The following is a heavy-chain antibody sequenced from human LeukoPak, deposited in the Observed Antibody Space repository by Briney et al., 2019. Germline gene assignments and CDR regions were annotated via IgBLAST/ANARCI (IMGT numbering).Heavy chain of an antibody. CDR3: ARDVKYYYDSSGRSRGDWFDP. Sequence: KASQTLSLTCTVSGGSISSGSYYWSWIRQPAGKGLEWIGRIYTSGSTNYNPSLKSRVTISVDTSKNQFSLKLSSVTAADTAVYYCARDVKYYYDSSGRSRGDWFDPWGQGTLVTVSS. V-gene: IGHV4-61*02. J-gene: IGHJ5*02. CDR1: GGSISSGSYY. CDR2: IYTSGST. D-gene: IGHD3-22*01.